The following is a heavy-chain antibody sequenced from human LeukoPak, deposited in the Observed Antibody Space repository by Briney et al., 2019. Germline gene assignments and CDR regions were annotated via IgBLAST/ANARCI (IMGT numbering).Heavy chain of an antibody. CDR2: ILPDDSDA. V-gene: IGHV5-51*01. Sequence: GESLKISCKASGYRFTTYWSAWVRQMPGKGLDFMGIILPDDSDARYSPSFRRPVAISVATSINTASLQWNSLKASDTAMYYCARQGAGAPHYDDTGLPRGAFDVWGQGTMLTVSS. J-gene: IGHJ3*01. CDR3: ARQGAGAPHYDDTGLPRGAFDV. CDR1: GYRFTTYW. D-gene: IGHD3-22*01.